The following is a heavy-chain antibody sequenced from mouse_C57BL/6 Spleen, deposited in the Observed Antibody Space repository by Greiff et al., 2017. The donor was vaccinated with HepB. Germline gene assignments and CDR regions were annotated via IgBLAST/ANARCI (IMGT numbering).Heavy chain of an antibody. V-gene: IGHV1-9*01. CDR1: GYTFTGYW. CDR3: ARNPSYYCSSPYYFDY. D-gene: IGHD1-1*01. CDR2: ILPGSGST. J-gene: IGHJ2*01. Sequence: QVQLQQSGAELMKPGASVKLSCKATGYTFTGYWIEWVKQRPGHGLEWIGEILPGSGSTNYNEKFKGKATFTADTSSNTAYMQLSSLTTEDSAIYYCARNPSYYCSSPYYFDYWGQGTTLTVSS.